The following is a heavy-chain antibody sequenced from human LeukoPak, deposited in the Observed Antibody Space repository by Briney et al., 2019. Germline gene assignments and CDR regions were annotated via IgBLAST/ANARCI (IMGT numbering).Heavy chain of an antibody. J-gene: IGHJ4*02. CDR1: GFTFSSYA. CDR2: ASGSGGST. CDR3: ARDLGSSWYLGSGY. Sequence: GGSLRLSCAASGFTFSSYAMSWVRQAPGKGLEWVSSASGSGGSTYYADSVKGRFTISRDNSKNTLYLQMNSLRAEDTSVYYCARDLGSSWYLGSGYWGQGTLVTVSS. D-gene: IGHD6-13*01. V-gene: IGHV3-23*01.